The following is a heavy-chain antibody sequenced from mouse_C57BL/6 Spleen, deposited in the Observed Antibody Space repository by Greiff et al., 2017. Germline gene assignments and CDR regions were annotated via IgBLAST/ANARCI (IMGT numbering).Heavy chain of an antibody. CDR2: IDPEDGET. V-gene: IGHV14-2*01. Sequence: EVNVVESGAELVKPGASVKLSCTASGFNIKDYYMHWVKQRTEQGLEWIGRIDPEDGETKYAPKFQGKATITADTSSNTAYLQLSSLTSEDTAVYYCARSLFITPNYFDYWGQGTTLTVSS. D-gene: IGHD1-1*01. CDR3: ARSLFITPNYFDY. J-gene: IGHJ2*01. CDR1: GFNIKDYY.